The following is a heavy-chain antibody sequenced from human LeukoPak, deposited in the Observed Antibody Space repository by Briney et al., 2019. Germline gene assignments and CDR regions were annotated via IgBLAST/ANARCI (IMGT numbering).Heavy chain of an antibody. CDR1: GGSISSYY. Sequence: SETLSLTCTVSGGSISSYYWSWIRQPPGKGLEWIGYIYYSGSTNYNPSLKSRVTISVDTSKNQFSLKLSSVTAADTAVYYCAREEGSGWYELGNWFDPWGQGTLVTVSS. D-gene: IGHD6-19*01. CDR3: AREEGSGWYELGNWFDP. J-gene: IGHJ5*02. V-gene: IGHV4-59*01. CDR2: IYYSGST.